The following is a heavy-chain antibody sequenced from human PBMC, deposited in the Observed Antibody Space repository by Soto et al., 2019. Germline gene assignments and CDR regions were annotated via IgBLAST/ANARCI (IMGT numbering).Heavy chain of an antibody. CDR3: AKDGSWVLVASYFPLFDY. CDR1: GFTFSSYA. Sequence: GESLKISCAASGFTFSSYAMSWVRQAPGKGLEWVSAISGSGGSTYYADSVKGRFTISRDNSKNTLYLQMNSLRAEDTAVYYCAKDGSWVLVASYFPLFDYWGQGTLVTVSS. J-gene: IGHJ4*02. D-gene: IGHD2-15*01. CDR2: ISGSGGST. V-gene: IGHV3-23*01.